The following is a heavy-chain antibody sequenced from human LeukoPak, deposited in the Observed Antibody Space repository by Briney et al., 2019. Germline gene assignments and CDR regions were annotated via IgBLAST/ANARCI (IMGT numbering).Heavy chain of an antibody. J-gene: IGHJ3*02. V-gene: IGHV4-34*01. CDR2: INHRGST. Sequence: SSETLSLTCAVYDGSFSGFYWSWVRPPPGKGLEWIGEINHRGSTRYNPSLKSRVTISVDTSKNQFSLRLSSVTAADTAVYYCARVAWFGELFGNNDAFDIWGQGTMVTVSS. CDR1: DGSFSGFY. CDR3: ARVAWFGELFGNNDAFDI. D-gene: IGHD3-10*01.